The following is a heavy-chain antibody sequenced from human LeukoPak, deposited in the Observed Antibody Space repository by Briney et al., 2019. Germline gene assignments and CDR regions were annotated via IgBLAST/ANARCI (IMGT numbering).Heavy chain of an antibody. Sequence: GASVKVSCKASGYTFTSYAMNWVRQAPGQGLEWMGWINTNTGNPTYAQGFTGRFVFSLDTSVSTAYLQISSLKAEDTAVYYCARGAWVTMVRGHHYYYYYMDVWGKGTTVTVSS. J-gene: IGHJ6*03. CDR3: ARGAWVTMVRGHHYYYYYMDV. CDR1: GYTFTSYA. V-gene: IGHV7-4-1*02. D-gene: IGHD3-10*01. CDR2: INTNTGNP.